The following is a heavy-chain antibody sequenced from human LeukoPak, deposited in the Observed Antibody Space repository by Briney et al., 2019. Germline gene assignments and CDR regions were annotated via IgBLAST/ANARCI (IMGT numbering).Heavy chain of an antibody. Sequence: PGGSLRLSCAASGFTFSSYAMHWVRQAPGKGLEWVAVISYDGSNKYYADSVKGRFTISRDNAKNSLYLQMNSLRAKDTAVYYCAREGRGYSYGPRGYFDYWGQGTLVTVSS. D-gene: IGHD5-18*01. V-gene: IGHV3-30*04. CDR1: GFTFSSYA. CDR2: ISYDGSNK. J-gene: IGHJ4*02. CDR3: AREGRGYSYGPRGYFDY.